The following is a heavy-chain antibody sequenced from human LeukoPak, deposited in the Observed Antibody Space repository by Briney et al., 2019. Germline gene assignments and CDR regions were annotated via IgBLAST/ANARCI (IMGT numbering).Heavy chain of an antibody. J-gene: IGHJ4*02. CDR3: ARAGGPYYFDY. Sequence: GGSLRLSCAASGFTFGDYGMSWVRQAPGKGLEWVSGINWNGGSTGYADSVKGRFTISRDNAKNSLYLQMDSLRAEDTALYYCARAGGPYYFDYWGQGTLVTVSP. CDR1: GFTFGDYG. V-gene: IGHV3-20*04. D-gene: IGHD2-8*02. CDR2: INWNGGST.